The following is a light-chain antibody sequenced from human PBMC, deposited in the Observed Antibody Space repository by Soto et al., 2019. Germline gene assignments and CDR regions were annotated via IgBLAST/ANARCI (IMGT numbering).Light chain of an antibody. Sequence: QSALTQPASVSGSPGQSITISCTGTSSDVGGYNYVSWYQQHPGKAPKLMIYDVSNRPSGVSDRFSGSKAGNTASLTISCLFAEDDFDYSSSSYTRIRTLLNVFGTGTKVTVL. CDR2: DVS. CDR1: SSDVGGYNY. J-gene: IGLJ1*01. V-gene: IGLV2-14*01. CDR3: SSYTRIRTLLNV.